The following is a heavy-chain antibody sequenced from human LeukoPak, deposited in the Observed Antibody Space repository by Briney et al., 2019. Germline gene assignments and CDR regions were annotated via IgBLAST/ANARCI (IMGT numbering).Heavy chain of an antibody. J-gene: IGHJ4*02. D-gene: IGHD3-22*01. CDR2: MNPNSGNT. CDR1: GYTFSAYD. V-gene: IGHV1-8*01. Sequence: ASVKVSCKASGYTFSAYDINWVRQATGHGLEWVGWMNPNSGNTGFAQKFQGRVTMTRDTSINTAYMELSNLRSEDTAVYYCARVSQTPAYYYTSGYYYHGYWGQGTRVTVSS. CDR3: ARVSQTPAYYYTSGYYYHGY.